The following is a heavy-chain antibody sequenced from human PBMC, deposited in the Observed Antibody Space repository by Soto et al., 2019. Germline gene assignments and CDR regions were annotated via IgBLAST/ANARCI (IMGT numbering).Heavy chain of an antibody. D-gene: IGHD3-10*01. Sequence: QVQLVQSGAEMTKPGASVRVSCKTSGSSFTYYALHWVRQAPGQRPEWMGWINGRTGDTKYSRKFQGRVTFTRDTSASAAYLDLSSLISEDTAVYYCARGLWFGEFHFDYWGQGSPVTVSS. CDR2: INGRTGDT. CDR3: ARGLWFGEFHFDY. V-gene: IGHV1-3*01. CDR1: GSSFTYYA. J-gene: IGHJ4*02.